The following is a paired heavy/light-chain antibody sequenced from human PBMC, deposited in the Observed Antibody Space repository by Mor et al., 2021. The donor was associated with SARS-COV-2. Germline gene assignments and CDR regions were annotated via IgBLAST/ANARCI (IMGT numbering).Light chain of an antibody. Sequence: NFMLTQPHSVSESPGKTVTISCTRSSGSIASNYVQWYQQRPGSAPTTVIYEDNQRPSGVPDRFSGSIDSSSNSASLTISGLKTEDEADYYCQSYDSSIHVVFGGGTKLTVL. J-gene: IGLJ2*01. CDR3: QSYDSSIHVV. CDR2: EDN. V-gene: IGLV6-57*04. CDR1: SGSIASNY.
Heavy chain of an antibody. Sequence: EVQLVESGGVVVQPGGSLRLSCAASGFTFDDYTMHWVRQAPGKGLEWVSLISWDGGSTYYADSVKGRFTISRDNSKNSLYLQMNSLRTEDTALYYCAKDRAAAGYYYYYYMDVWGKGTTVTVSS. J-gene: IGHJ6*03. V-gene: IGHV3-43*01. CDR1: GFTFDDYT. CDR3: AKDRAAAGYYYYYYMDV. D-gene: IGHD6-13*01. CDR2: ISWDGGST.